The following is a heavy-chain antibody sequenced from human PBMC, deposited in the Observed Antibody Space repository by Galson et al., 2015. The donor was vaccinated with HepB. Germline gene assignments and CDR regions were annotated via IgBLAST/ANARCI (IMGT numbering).Heavy chain of an antibody. CDR2: ISGSAGGT. V-gene: IGHV3-23*01. CDR3: AKVLVYETYYYFYGMDV. J-gene: IGHJ6*02. Sequence: SLRLSCAASGFTFSSYALSWVRQAPGKGLEWVSVISGSAGGTYYADSVKGRFTISRDNSKNTLYLQMNSLRAEDTAVYYCAKVLVYETYYYFYGMDVWGQGTTVTVSS. D-gene: IGHD2-8*01. CDR1: GFTFSSYA.